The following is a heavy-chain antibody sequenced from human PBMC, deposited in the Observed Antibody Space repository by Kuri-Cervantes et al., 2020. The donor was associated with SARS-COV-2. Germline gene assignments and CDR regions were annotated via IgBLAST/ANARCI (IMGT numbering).Heavy chain of an antibody. V-gene: IGHV4-39*07. CDR1: GGSISSGDYY. CDR3: ARPGGFLDV. D-gene: IGHD4-23*01. J-gene: IGHJ6*04. CDR2: INHSGST. Sequence: SETLSLTCTVSGGSISSGDYYWSWIRQPPGKGLEWIGEINHSGSTNYNPSLKSRVTISVDTSKNQCSLKLSSVTAADTAVYYCARPGGFLDVWGKGTTVTVSS.